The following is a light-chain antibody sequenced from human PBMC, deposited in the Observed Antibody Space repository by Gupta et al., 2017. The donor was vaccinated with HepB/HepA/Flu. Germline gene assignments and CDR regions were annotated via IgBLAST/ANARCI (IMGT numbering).Light chain of an antibody. CDR1: QSVLYSSNNKNY. V-gene: IGKV4-1*01. Sequence: AVXXGEXATXNCKSSQSVLYSSNNKNYLAWYQQKPGQPPKLLIYWASARESGVPDRFSGSGSGTDFTLTISSLQAEDVAVYYCQQYYSTPRTFGQGTKVEIK. J-gene: IGKJ1*01. CDR3: QQYYSTPRT. CDR2: WAS.